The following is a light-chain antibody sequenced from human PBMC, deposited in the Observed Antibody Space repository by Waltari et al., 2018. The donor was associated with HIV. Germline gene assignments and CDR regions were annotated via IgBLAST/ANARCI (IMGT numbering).Light chain of an antibody. CDR1: SSDVAKYNY. CDR3: SSFTSSTTWV. V-gene: IGLV2-14*01. J-gene: IGLJ3*02. CDR2: EVS. Sequence: QSALTQPASVSGSPGQSVTISCTGTSSDVAKYNYVSWYQQHPGQAPKLMIYEVSKRPSVVSNRFSGSKSGNTASLTISGLQAEDDADYYCSSFTSSTTWVFGGGTRLTVL.